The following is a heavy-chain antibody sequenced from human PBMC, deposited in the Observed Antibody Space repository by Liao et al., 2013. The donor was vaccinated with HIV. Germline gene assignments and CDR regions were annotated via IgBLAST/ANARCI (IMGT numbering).Heavy chain of an antibody. V-gene: IGHV4-59*12. CDR1: GGSISPYY. CDR2: IYENGRV. Sequence: QVQLQESGPGLVKPSETLSLTCTVSGGSISPYYWSWIRQPPGKGLEWIGSIYENGRVYYSPSLRSRVTISVDTSKNQFSLRLNSVTAADTAMYYCIRESLGDYWGQGTRVTVSS. J-gene: IGHJ4*02. D-gene: IGHD7-27*01. CDR3: IRESLGDY.